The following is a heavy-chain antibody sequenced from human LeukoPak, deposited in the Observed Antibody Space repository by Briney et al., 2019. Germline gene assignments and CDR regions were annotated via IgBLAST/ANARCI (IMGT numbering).Heavy chain of an antibody. Sequence: GGSLRLSCAASGFTFSTYAMSWVRQAPGKGLQWVSTITDTGGLTYYPDSVKGRFTISRDNSKNTLYVQMNSLRAEDTAVYYCAKDFSGGWGVRHAFDIWAKGQWSPSLQ. CDR1: GFTFSTYA. J-gene: IGHJ3*02. D-gene: IGHD3-10*01. V-gene: IGHV3-23*01. CDR3: AKDFSGGWGVRHAFDI. CDR2: ITDTGGLT.